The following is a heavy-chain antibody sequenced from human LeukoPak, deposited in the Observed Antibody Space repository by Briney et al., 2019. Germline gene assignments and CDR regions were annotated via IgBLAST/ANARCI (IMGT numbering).Heavy chain of an antibody. CDR3: ANTGYSSGWRHFDY. CDR2: IRYDGSNK. V-gene: IGHV3-30*02. J-gene: IGHJ4*02. CDR1: GFTFSSYG. D-gene: IGHD6-19*01. Sequence: GGSLRLSCAASGFTFSSYGMHWVRQAPGKGLEWVAFIRYDGSNKYYADSVKGRFTISRDNSKNTLCLQMNSLRAEDTAVYYCANTGYSSGWRHFDYWGQGTLVTVSS.